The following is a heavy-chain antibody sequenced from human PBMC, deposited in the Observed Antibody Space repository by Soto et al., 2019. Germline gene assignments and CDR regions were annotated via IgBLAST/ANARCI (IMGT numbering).Heavy chain of an antibody. V-gene: IGHV1-2*02. CDR3: ARELDCSSTSCPRGNWFDP. CDR2: INPNSGGT. CDR1: GYTFTGYY. D-gene: IGHD2-2*01. Sequence: GASVKVSCKASGYTFTGYYMHWVRQAPGQGLEWMGWINPNSGGTNYAQKFRGRVTMTRDTSISTAYMELSRLRSDDTAVYYCARELDCSSTSCPRGNWFDPWGQGTLVTVSS. J-gene: IGHJ5*02.